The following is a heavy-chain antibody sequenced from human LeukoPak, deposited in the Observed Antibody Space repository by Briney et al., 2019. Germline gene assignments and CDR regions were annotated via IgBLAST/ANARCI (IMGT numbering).Heavy chain of an antibody. J-gene: IGHJ5*02. D-gene: IGHD6-13*01. CDR3: ARTTYTSSGCFDP. CDR1: AGTFSSYA. V-gene: IGHV1-2*02. Sequence: APVKVCCNASAGTFSSYAISWVRQAHGPGLEWMGWINPNSGGTNYAQRFQGRVTMTRDTSISTAYMELSRLRSDDTAVYYCARTTYTSSGCFDPWGQGTLVTVSS. CDR2: INPNSGGT.